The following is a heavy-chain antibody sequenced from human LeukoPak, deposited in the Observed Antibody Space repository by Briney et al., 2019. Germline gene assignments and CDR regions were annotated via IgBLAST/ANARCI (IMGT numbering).Heavy chain of an antibody. CDR1: GFTFSSYA. V-gene: IGHV3-30*04. D-gene: IGHD1-26*01. Sequence: PGRSLRLSCAASGFTFSSYAMHWVRQAPGKGLEWVAVISYDGSNKYYADSVKGRFTISRDNSKNTLYLQMNSLRAEDTAVYYCARDLSGSYGYWGQGTLATVSS. CDR2: ISYDGSNK. CDR3: ARDLSGSYGY. J-gene: IGHJ4*02.